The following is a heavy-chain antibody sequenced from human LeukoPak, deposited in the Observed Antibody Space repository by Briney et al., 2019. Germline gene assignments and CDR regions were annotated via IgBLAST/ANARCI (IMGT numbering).Heavy chain of an antibody. D-gene: IGHD2-15*01. V-gene: IGHV3-23*01. CDR2: ISGAGGGT. CDR3: AQARDLVVVVTDY. Sequence: PGGSLRLSCAASGSTFRNYAMTWVRQAPGKGLEWVSAISGAGGGTYYAGSVKGRFTISRDNSKDTLYLQMNSLRADDTAIYYCAQARDLVVVVTDYWGQGTLVAVSS. CDR1: GSTFRNYA. J-gene: IGHJ4*02.